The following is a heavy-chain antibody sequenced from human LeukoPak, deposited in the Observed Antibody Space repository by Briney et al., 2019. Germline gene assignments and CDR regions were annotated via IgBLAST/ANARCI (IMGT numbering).Heavy chain of an antibody. V-gene: IGHV3-23*01. CDR1: GFTFSSYA. CDR2: ISGSGGST. CDR3: AKGETPRNSFDY. J-gene: IGHJ4*02. Sequence: GGSLRLSCVVSGFTFSSYAMSWVRQAPGKGLEWVSAISGSGGSTYYADSVKGRFTISRDNSKNTLHLQTNSLRAEDTAVYYCAKGETPRNSFDYWGQRTLVTVSS. D-gene: IGHD1-26*01.